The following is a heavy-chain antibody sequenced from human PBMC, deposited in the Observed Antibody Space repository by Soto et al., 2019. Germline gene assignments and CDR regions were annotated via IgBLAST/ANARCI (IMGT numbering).Heavy chain of an antibody. J-gene: IGHJ5*02. D-gene: IGHD6-6*01. Sequence: EPLSVTFTVSVCSIISSSYYWGWLRQPPGKGLEWIGSIYYSGSTYYNPSLKSRVTISVDTSKNQFSLKLSSVTAADTAVYYCARRGAARLNLFDPWGQGTLVTVSS. V-gene: IGHV4-39*01. CDR3: ARRGAARLNLFDP. CDR1: VCSIISSSYY. CDR2: IYYSGST.